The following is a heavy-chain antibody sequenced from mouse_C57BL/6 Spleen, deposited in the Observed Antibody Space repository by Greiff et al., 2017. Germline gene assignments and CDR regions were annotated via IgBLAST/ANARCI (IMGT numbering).Heavy chain of an antibody. CDR1: GYTFTSYW. V-gene: IGHV1-55*01. CDR3: SRDYCGSSYYYFDY. Sequence: QVQLQQPGAELVKPGASVKMSCKASGYTFTSYWITWVKQRPGQGLEWIGDIYPGSGSTNYNEKFKSKATLTVDTSSSTAYMQLSSLTSEDSAVYYCSRDYCGSSYYYFDYWGQGTTLTVSS. J-gene: IGHJ2*01. CDR2: IYPGSGST. D-gene: IGHD1-1*01.